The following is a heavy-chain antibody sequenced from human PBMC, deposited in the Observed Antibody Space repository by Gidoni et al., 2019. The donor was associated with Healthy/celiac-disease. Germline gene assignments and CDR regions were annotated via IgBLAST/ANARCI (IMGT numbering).Heavy chain of an antibody. D-gene: IGHD6-19*01. CDR3: ARDHAVAGTINWFDP. CDR1: GYSISSGYY. J-gene: IGHJ5*02. Sequence: QVQLQESGPGLVKPSETLSLTCTVSGYSISSGYYWGWIRQPPGKGLEWIGSIYHSGSTYYNPSLKSRVTISVDTSKNQFSLKLSSVTAADTAVYYCARDHAVAGTINWFDPWGQGTLVTVSS. CDR2: IYHSGST. V-gene: IGHV4-38-2*02.